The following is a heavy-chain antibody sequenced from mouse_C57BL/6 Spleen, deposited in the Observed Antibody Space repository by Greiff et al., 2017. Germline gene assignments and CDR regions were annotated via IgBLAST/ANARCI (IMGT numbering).Heavy chain of an antibody. CDR3: ASEGASSLDY. Sequence: VKLQQPGAELVKPGASVKLSCKASGYTFTSYWMHWVKQRPGQGLEWIGMIHPNSGSTNYNEKFKSKATLTVDKASSTSYMQLSSLTSEESAVYYCASEGASSLDYWGQGTTLTVSS. D-gene: IGHD1-1*01. J-gene: IGHJ2*01. V-gene: IGHV1-64*01. CDR2: IHPNSGST. CDR1: GYTFTSYW.